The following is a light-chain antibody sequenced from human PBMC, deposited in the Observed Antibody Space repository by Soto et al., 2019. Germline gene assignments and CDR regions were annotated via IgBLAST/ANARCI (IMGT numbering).Light chain of an antibody. CDR3: GHYISSQWT. J-gene: IGKJ1*01. CDR2: AAS. CDR1: QSVSSTY. V-gene: IGKV3-20*01. Sequence: EIVLTQSPGTLSLSPGERATLSCRPSQSVSSTYLDWYQQKPGQAPRLLIYAASSRATGIPDRFSGGASATYFTLTISRLEPEDFAVYYCGHYISSQWTFGQGTMVEIK.